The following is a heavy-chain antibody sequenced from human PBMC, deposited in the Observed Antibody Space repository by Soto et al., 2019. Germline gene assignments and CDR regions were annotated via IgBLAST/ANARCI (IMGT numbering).Heavy chain of an antibody. CDR2: ISGSGGST. J-gene: IGHJ6*02. CDR1: GFTFSSYA. D-gene: IGHD3-9*01. V-gene: IGHV3-23*01. Sequence: GGSLRLSCAASGFTFSSYAMSWVRQAPGKGLEWVSAISGSGGSTYYADSVKGRFTISRDNSKNTLYLQMNSLRAEDTAVYYCAKVQGYDILTGYSTRPGGYYGMDVWGQGTTVTVSS. CDR3: AKVQGYDILTGYSTRPGGYYGMDV.